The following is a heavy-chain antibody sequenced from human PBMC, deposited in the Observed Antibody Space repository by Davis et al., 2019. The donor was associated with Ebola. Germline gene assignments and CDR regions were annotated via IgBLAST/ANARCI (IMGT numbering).Heavy chain of an antibody. CDR3: ASLLGYCSGGSCYGG. V-gene: IGHV4-59*08. CDR2: IYYSGST. J-gene: IGHJ4*02. CDR1: GGSISSYY. D-gene: IGHD2-15*01. Sequence: SETLSLTCTVSGGSISSYYWSWIRQPPGKGLEWIGYIYYSGSTNYNPSLKSRLTISVDTSKNQFSLKLSSVTAADTAVYYCASLLGYCSGGSCYGGWGQGTLVTVSS.